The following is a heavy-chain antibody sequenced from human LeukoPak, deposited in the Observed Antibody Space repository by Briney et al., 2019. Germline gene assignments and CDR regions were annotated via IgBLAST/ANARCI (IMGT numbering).Heavy chain of an antibody. Sequence: SETLSLTCAVYGGSFSGYYWSWIRQPPGKGLECFVEINHSGSTNYNPSLKSRVTISVDTSKNQFSLKLSSVTAADTAVYYCARRSGPFGVVIKRSSHGPIGYWGQGTLVTVSS. CDR1: GGSFSGYY. V-gene: IGHV4-34*01. J-gene: IGHJ4*02. CDR3: ARRSGPFGVVIKRSSHGPIGY. D-gene: IGHD3-3*01. CDR2: INHSGST.